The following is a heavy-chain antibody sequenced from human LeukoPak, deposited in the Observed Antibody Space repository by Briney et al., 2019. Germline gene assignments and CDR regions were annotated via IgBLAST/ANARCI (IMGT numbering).Heavy chain of an antibody. CDR3: AKAYRKYAGFDN. Sequence: ASVRVPCKIFGFTFTSYDCRGVRQAPGQGLEYMGWINPHSGGTNYAPKFRGKVTMTSDTSTDTAYLEVDSLTSDDTAVYYCAKAYRKYAGFDNWGQGTLVIVSS. V-gene: IGHV1-2*02. D-gene: IGHD2-8*01. CDR1: GFTFTSYD. J-gene: IGHJ3*02. CDR2: INPHSGGT.